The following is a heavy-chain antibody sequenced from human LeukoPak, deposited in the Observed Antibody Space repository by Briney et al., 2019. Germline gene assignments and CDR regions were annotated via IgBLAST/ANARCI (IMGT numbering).Heavy chain of an antibody. CDR3: AKGQWLVRRYFDY. CDR1: GFTFSSYA. J-gene: IGHJ4*02. CDR2: ISGSGGST. Sequence: GGSLRLSSAASGFTFSSYAMSWVRRAPGKGLEWVSAISGSGGSTYYADSVKGRFTISRDNSKNTLYLQMNSLRAEDTAVYYCAKGQWLVRRYFDYWGQGTLVTVSS. D-gene: IGHD6-19*01. V-gene: IGHV3-23*01.